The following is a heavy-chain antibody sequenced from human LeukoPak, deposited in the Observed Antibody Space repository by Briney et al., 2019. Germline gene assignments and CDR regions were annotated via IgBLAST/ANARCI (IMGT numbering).Heavy chain of an antibody. D-gene: IGHD1-26*01. V-gene: IGHV3-21*01. Sequence: PGGSLRLSCAASGFTFSSYIMNWVRQAPGKGLEWVSSISSSSSYIYYADSVKGRFTISRDNAKNSLYLQMNSLRAEDTAVYYCARGVGAPGDYYYYYMDVWGKGTTVTVSS. CDR3: ARGVGAPGDYYYYYMDV. CDR1: GFTFSSYI. J-gene: IGHJ6*03. CDR2: ISSSSSYI.